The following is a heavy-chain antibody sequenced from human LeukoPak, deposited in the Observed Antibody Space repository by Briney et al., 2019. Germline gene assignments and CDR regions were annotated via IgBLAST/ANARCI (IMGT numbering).Heavy chain of an antibody. J-gene: IGHJ6*02. D-gene: IGHD6-13*01. CDR1: GGSISGYY. CDR3: ARWGIAAAGTYHYYYYGMDV. V-gene: IGHV4-34*01. Sequence: SETLSLTCTVSGGSISGYYWTWIRQPPGKGLEWIGEINHSGSTNYNPSLKSRVTISVDTSKNQFSLKLSSVTAADTAVYYCARWGIAAAGTYHYYYYGMDVWGQGTTVTVSS. CDR2: INHSGST.